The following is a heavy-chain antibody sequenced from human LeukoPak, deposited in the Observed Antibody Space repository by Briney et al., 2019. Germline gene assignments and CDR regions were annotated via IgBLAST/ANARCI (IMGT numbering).Heavy chain of an antibody. Sequence: SGGSLRLSCAASGFTFSSYSMDWVRQAPGKGLEWVANIKQDGSEKYYVDSVKGRFSISRDNAKNSLYLQMNSLRDEDTALYYCARALGAYGYGSFDYWGQGTLVTVSS. D-gene: IGHD5-18*01. CDR3: ARALGAYGYGSFDY. J-gene: IGHJ4*02. V-gene: IGHV3-7*01. CDR2: IKQDGSEK. CDR1: GFTFSSYS.